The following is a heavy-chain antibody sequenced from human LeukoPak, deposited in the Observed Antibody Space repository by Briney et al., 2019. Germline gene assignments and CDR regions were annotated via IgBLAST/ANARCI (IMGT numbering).Heavy chain of an antibody. CDR2: INHSGST. V-gene: IGHV4-34*01. D-gene: IGHD6-19*01. CDR3: ARENDLQGRGSGWYRGRAFDI. CDR1: GGSFSGYY. J-gene: IGHJ3*02. Sequence: SETLSLTCAVYGGSFSGYYWSWIRQPPGKGLEWIGEINHSGSTNYNPSLKSRVTISVDTSKNQFSLKLSSVTAADTAVYYCARENDLQGRGSGWYRGRAFDIWGQGTMVTVSS.